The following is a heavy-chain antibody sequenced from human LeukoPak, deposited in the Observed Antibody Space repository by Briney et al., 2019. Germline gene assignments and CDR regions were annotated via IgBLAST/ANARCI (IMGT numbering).Heavy chain of an antibody. Sequence: PSETLSLTCTVSGGSIRNYWSWIRQPPGKGLEWIGYIHYSGSTNYNPSLKSRVTISVDTSKNQFSLKLSSVTAADTAVYYCARTRDQGDFDYWGQRTLVTVSS. CDR1: GGSIRNY. CDR2: IHYSGST. J-gene: IGHJ4*02. V-gene: IGHV4-59*08. CDR3: ARTRDQGDFDY. D-gene: IGHD2-2*01.